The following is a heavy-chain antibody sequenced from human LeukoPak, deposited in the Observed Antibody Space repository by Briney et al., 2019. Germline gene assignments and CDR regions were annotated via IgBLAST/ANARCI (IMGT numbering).Heavy chain of an antibody. J-gene: IGHJ4*02. Sequence: GASVKVSCKASGYTFTNYPMNWVRQAPGQGLEWMGWIGTNTGNPTYAQGFTGRFVFSLDTPVTTTYLQISSLKAEDTAVYYCTRDSYCSGGRCYSRVGYWGQGTLVTVSS. D-gene: IGHD2-15*01. V-gene: IGHV7-4-1*02. CDR1: GYTFTNYP. CDR3: TRDSYCSGGRCYSRVGY. CDR2: IGTNTGNP.